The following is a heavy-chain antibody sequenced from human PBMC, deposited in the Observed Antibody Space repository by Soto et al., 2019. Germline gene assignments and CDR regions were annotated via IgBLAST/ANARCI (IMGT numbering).Heavy chain of an antibody. CDR2: ISGSGGST. Sequence: EVQLLESGGGLVQPGGSLRLSCAASGFTFSSYAMSWVRQAPGKGLEWVSAISGSGGSTYYADSVQGRFTIARDNSKNTLYHQMNSLKAEDTAVYYCAKDVDIVVVTSYDYSGQGTLVTVSS. V-gene: IGHV3-23*01. CDR1: GFTFSSYA. J-gene: IGHJ4*02. D-gene: IGHD2-21*02. CDR3: AKDVDIVVVTSYDY.